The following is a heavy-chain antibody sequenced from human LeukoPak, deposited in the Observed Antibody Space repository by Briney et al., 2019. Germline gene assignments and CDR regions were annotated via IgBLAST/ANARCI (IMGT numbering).Heavy chain of an antibody. CDR3: ARDGHYDFWSGYYRGFDY. CDR1: GGTFSSYA. J-gene: IGHJ4*02. CDR2: IISILGIA. D-gene: IGHD3-3*01. Sequence: SVKVSCKASGGTFSSYAISWVRQAPGQGLEWMGRIISILGIANYAQKFQGRVTITADKSTSTAYMELSSLRSEDTAVYYCARDGHYDFWSGYYRGFDYWGQGTLVTVSS. V-gene: IGHV1-69*04.